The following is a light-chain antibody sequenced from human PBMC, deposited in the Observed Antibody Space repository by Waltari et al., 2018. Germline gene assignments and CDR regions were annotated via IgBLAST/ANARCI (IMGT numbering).Light chain of an antibody. V-gene: IGKV2-30*02. J-gene: IGKJ5*01. CDR2: KVS. CDR1: QSLVHSDGTTY. Sequence: DVVMTQSPLSLPVTLGQPASISCRSSQSLVHSDGTTYLNWFQQRPGQSPRRLMYKVSNRDSGVPDRSSGSGSGTDFTLKISRVEAEDVGIYYCMQGTHWPITFGQGTRLEIK. CDR3: MQGTHWPIT.